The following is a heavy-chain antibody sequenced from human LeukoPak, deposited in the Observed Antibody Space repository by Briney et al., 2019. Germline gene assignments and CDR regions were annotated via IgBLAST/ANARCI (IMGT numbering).Heavy chain of an antibody. Sequence: SVKVSCXASGYTFTSYGISWVRQAPGQGVGWMGWISAYNCNTNYAQKLQGRVTMTTDTSTSTAYMELRSLRSDDTAVYYCASWIQLWLLDYWGQGTLVTVSS. CDR3: ASWIQLWLLDY. J-gene: IGHJ4*02. CDR2: ISAYNCNT. D-gene: IGHD5-18*01. CDR1: GYTFTSYG. V-gene: IGHV1-18*01.